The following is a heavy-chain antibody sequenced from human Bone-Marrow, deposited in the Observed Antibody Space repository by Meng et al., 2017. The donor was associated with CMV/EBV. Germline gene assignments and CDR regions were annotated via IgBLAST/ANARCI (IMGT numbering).Heavy chain of an antibody. V-gene: IGHV4-34*01. CDR1: GGSFSGYY. D-gene: IGHD2-2*02. CDR3: ARVNCCSSTSCYTADY. CDR2: INHSGST. Sequence: GSLRLSCAVYGGSFSGYYWSWIRQPPGKGLEWIGEINHSGSTNYNPSLKSRVIISVDTSKNQFSLKLSSVTATDTAVYYCARVNCCSSTSCYTADYWGQGTLVTVSS. J-gene: IGHJ4*02.